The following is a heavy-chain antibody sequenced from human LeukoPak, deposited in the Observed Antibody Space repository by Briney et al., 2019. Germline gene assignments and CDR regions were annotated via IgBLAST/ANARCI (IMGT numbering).Heavy chain of an antibody. CDR2: IYYSGST. Sequence: SETLSLTCTVSGGSISSYYWSWIRQPPGKGLEWIGYIYYSGSTNYNPSLKSRVTMSVDTSKNQFSLKLSSVTAADTAVYYCARGFGPQDRVLRFLEWLTHSHYFDYWGQGTLVTVSS. CDR1: GGSISSYY. CDR3: ARGFGPQDRVLRFLEWLTHSHYFDY. D-gene: IGHD3-3*01. V-gene: IGHV4-59*01. J-gene: IGHJ4*02.